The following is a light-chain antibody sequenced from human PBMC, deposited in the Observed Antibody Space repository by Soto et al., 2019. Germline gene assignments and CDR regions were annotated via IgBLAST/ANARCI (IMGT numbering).Light chain of an antibody. CDR2: DAS. CDR3: QQYSSYPKT. Sequence: DIQITQSTSTLSASVGDRVTLTCRATQSICSWLAWYLQKPGKAPKFLIYDASTLESGVPSRVSGGGAGAEFTLPIRSLQPVDVEADYCQQYSSYPKTFGQGTQVDI. V-gene: IGKV1-5*01. J-gene: IGKJ1*01. CDR1: QSICSW.